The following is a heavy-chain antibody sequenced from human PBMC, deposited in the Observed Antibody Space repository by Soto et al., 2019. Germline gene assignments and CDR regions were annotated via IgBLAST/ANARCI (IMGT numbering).Heavy chain of an antibody. CDR1: GGSISSSNW. CDR3: ARDDRDSGDYLGAFDI. D-gene: IGHD4-17*01. Sequence: QVQLQESGPGLVKPSGTLSLTCAVSGGSISSSNWWSWVRQPPGKGLEWIGEIYHSGSTNYNPSLHSRVTISVDKSKNQFSLKLSSVTAADTAVYYCARDDRDSGDYLGAFDIWGQGTMVTVSS. V-gene: IGHV4-4*02. CDR2: IYHSGST. J-gene: IGHJ3*02.